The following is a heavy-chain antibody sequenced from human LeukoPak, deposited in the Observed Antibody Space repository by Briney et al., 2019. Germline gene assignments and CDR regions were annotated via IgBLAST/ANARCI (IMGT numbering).Heavy chain of an antibody. V-gene: IGHV1-18*01. CDR2: ISAYNGNT. Sequence: ASVKVSCKASGYPFTSYGISWVRQAPGQGLEWMGWISAYNGNTNYAQKLQGRVTMTTDTSTTTAYMELRSLRSDDTAVYYCARDQPGWLVRGFDYWGQGTLVTVSS. J-gene: IGHJ4*02. D-gene: IGHD6-19*01. CDR3: ARDQPGWLVRGFDY. CDR1: GYPFTSYG.